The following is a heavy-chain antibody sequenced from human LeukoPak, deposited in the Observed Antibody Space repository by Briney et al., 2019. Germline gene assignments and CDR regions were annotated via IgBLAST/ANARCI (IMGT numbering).Heavy chain of an antibody. CDR1: GFTFSSYS. D-gene: IGHD3-22*01. J-gene: IGHJ4*02. Sequence: PGGSLRLSCAASGFTFSSYSMNWVRQAPGKGLEWVSSISSSSSHIYYADSVKGRFTISRDNAKNSLYLQMNSLRAEDTAVHYCARGGYYYDSSGYPLDYWGQGTLVTVSS. CDR2: ISSSSSHI. V-gene: IGHV3-21*03. CDR3: ARGGYYYDSSGYPLDY.